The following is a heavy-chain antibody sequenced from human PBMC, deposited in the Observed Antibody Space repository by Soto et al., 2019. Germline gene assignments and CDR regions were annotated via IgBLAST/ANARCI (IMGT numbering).Heavy chain of an antibody. CDR3: AIGFRGFYGSDY. CDR1: GFTFSRYW. CDR2: INSDGSST. D-gene: IGHD3-10*01. J-gene: IGHJ4*02. Sequence: EVQLVESGGGLVQPGGSLRLSCAASGFTFSRYWMHWVRQAPGKGLVWVSRINSDGSSTFYADSVKGRFTISRDNAKNVLYLQIHSLRGDDTAVYDCAIGFRGFYGSDYWVQGTLVTVSS. V-gene: IGHV3-74*01.